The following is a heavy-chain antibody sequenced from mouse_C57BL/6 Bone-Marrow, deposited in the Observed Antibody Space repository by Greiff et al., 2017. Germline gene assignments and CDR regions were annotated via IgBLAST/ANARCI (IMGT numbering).Heavy chain of an antibody. CDR1: GYSFTGYY. CDR2: INPSTGGT. V-gene: IGHV1-42*01. Sequence: EVQLQESGPELVKPGASVKISCKASGYSFTGYYMNWVKQSPEKSLEWIGEINPSTGGTTYNQKFKAKATLTVDKSSSTAYMQLKGLTSEDSAVYYCARSAGTLFDYWGQGTTLTVSS. D-gene: IGHD1-1*01. J-gene: IGHJ2*01. CDR3: ARSAGTLFDY.